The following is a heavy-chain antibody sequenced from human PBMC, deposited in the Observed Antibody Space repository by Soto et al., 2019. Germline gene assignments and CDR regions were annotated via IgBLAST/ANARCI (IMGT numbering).Heavy chain of an antibody. CDR1: GFPFTNAW. J-gene: IGHJ4*02. D-gene: IGHD3-16*02. CDR2: VLSKADGGET. CDR3: TSYDYIWGSDRYRWAY. V-gene: IGHV3-15*01. Sequence: EVQLVESGGGLVKPGGSLRLSCAASGFPFTNAWMSWVRQVPGKGLEWSARVLSKADGGETDYAAPVKDRFTISRDDSRNTLRLQMNSLRTEDTAVYYCTSYDYIWGSDRYRWAYWCQGALVTVSS.